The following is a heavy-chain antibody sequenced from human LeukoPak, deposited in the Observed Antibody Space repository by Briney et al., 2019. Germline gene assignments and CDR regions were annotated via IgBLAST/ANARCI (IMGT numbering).Heavy chain of an antibody. D-gene: IGHD4-17*01. Sequence: SETLSLTCAVYGGSFSGYYWSWIRQPPGKGLEWIGEINHSGSTNYNPSLKSRVTISVDTSKNQFSLKLSSVTAADTAVYYCARCPRGYRLRTSHFDYWGQGTLVTVSS. CDR2: INHSGST. CDR3: ARCPRGYRLRTSHFDY. J-gene: IGHJ4*02. CDR1: GGSFSGYY. V-gene: IGHV4-34*01.